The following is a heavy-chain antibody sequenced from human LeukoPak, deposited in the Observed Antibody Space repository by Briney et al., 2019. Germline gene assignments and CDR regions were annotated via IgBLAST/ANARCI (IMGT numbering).Heavy chain of an antibody. CDR1: GXPISSSHYY. J-gene: IGHJ4*02. CDR2: IYYSGST. V-gene: IGHV4-39*01. CDR3: ARRDGYNGPLDY. Sequence: PSETLSLTCTVSGXPISSSHYYWDWVRQPPGKGLEWIGGIYYSGSTYYNPSLKSRVTISVDTSKNQFSLKLSSMTAADAAVYYCARRDGYNGPLDYWGQGTLVTVCS. D-gene: IGHD5-24*01.